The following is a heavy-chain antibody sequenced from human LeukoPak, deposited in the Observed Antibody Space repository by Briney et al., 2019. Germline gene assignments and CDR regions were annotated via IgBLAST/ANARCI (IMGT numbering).Heavy chain of an antibody. CDR3: ARDLLGYYDSSGYYYEGRYFDY. CDR2: IYYSGST. Sequence: SETLSLTCTVSGGSISSSSYYWGWIRQPPGKGLEWIGSIYYSGSTYYNPSLKSRVTISVDTSKNQFSLKLSSVTAADTAVYYCARDLLGYYDSSGYYYEGRYFDYWGQGTLVTVSS. CDR1: GGSISSSSYY. J-gene: IGHJ4*02. V-gene: IGHV4-39*07. D-gene: IGHD3-22*01.